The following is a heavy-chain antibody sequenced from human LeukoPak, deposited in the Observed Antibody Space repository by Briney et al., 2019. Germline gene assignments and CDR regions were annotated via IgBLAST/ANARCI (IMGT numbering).Heavy chain of an antibody. J-gene: IGHJ4*02. Sequence: EGSLRLSCAASGFIFADHGMTWVRQVPGKGLEWVSGINWNGGSTGYVDSVKGRFTISRDNAKNVLFLEMNNLRAEDTAFYYCARGEWDLRDWGQGTLVIVSS. V-gene: IGHV3-20*04. CDR2: INWNGGST. CDR3: ARGEWDLRD. CDR1: GFIFADHG. D-gene: IGHD1-26*01.